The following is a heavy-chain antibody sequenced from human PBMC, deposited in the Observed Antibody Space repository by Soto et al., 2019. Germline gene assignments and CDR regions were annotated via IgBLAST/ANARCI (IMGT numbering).Heavy chain of an antibody. J-gene: IGHJ3*02. D-gene: IGHD3-22*01. CDR3: ARHSEFQRPYYYDSSVGIGFDI. CDR1: GGSISSSSYY. Sequence: SETLSLTCTVSGGSISSSSYYWGWIRQPPGKGLEWIGSIYYSGSTYYNPSLKSRVTISVDTSKNQFSLKLSSVTAADTAVYYCARHSEFQRPYYYDSSVGIGFDIWGQGTMVTVSS. CDR2: IYYSGST. V-gene: IGHV4-39*01.